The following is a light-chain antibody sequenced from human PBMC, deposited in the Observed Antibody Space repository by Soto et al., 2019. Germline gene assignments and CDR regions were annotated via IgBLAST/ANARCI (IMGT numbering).Light chain of an antibody. CDR2: GNS. J-gene: IGLJ3*02. V-gene: IGLV1-40*01. CDR1: SSNIGAGYD. CDR3: QSYDSSLSGWV. Sequence: QSVLTQPPSVSGAPGQRVTISCTGSSSNIGAGYDVHWYQQLPGTAPKLLIYGNSNLPSGVPDRFSGSKSGTSASLAITGLQAEDEADYYCQSYDSSLSGWVFGGGNKVTVL.